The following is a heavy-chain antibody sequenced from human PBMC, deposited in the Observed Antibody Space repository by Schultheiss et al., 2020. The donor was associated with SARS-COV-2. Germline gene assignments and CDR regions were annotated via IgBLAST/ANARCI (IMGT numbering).Heavy chain of an antibody. CDR1: GFTFSSYA. D-gene: IGHD3-10*01. J-gene: IGHJ4*02. CDR2: ISYDGSNK. CDR3: AKDQGFYPPPGAFDY. V-gene: IGHV3-30*04. Sequence: GESLKISCAASGFTFSSYAMHWVRQAPGKGLEWVAVISYDGSNKYYADTVKGRFTISRDNSKNTLYLQMKSLRAEDTAVYYCAKDQGFYPPPGAFDYWGQGTLLTVSS.